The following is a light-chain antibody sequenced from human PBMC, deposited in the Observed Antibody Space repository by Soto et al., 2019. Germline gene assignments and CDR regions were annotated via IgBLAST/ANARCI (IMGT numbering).Light chain of an antibody. CDR2: DAS. CDR3: QQYINWPPIT. Sequence: EIVMTQSPGTLSVSPGERATLSCRASQSVRSKLAWYQQKPGQAPRLLIYDASTRATGIPARFSGSGSGTEFTLTISSLQSEDFAVYYCQQYINWPPITFGQGTRLEIK. J-gene: IGKJ5*01. V-gene: IGKV3-15*01. CDR1: QSVRSK.